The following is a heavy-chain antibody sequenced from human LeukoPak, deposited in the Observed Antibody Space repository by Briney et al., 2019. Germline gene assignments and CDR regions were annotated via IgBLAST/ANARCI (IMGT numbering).Heavy chain of an antibody. CDR1: GGSISSSGYY. CDR3: TRDSGSWTVDY. V-gene: IGHV4-39*02. J-gene: IGHJ4*02. CDR2: IDYSGTT. D-gene: IGHD1-26*01. Sequence: SETLSLTCTVSGGSISSSGYYWGWIRQPPGQGLEWLGTIDYSGTTYHNPSLKSRVTISIDTSKNHFSLKLNSVTAADTAVYYCTRDSGSWTVDYWGQGTLVTVSS.